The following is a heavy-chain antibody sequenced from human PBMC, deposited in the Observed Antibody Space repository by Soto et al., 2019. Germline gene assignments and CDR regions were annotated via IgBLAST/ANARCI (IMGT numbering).Heavy chain of an antibody. Sequence: QVQLVQSGAEVKKPGASVKVSCKASGYTFTSYYMHWVRQAPGQGLEWMGIINPSGGSTSYAQKFQGRVTMTRDTSTSTVYMELSSLRSEDTAVYYCARGVGDLWRWVYYYYGMDVWGQGTTVTVSS. CDR2: INPSGGST. CDR3: ARGVGDLWRWVYYYYGMDV. D-gene: IGHD3-3*01. V-gene: IGHV1-46*01. CDR1: GYTFTSYY. J-gene: IGHJ6*02.